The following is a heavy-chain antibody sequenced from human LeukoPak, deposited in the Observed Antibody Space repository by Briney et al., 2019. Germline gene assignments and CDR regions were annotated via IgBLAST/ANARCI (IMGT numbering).Heavy chain of an antibody. D-gene: IGHD2-15*01. CDR2: IRAKAYGGTT. CDR1: GFSFGDFP. CDR3: TRGSGRFEF. V-gene: IGHV3-49*04. Sequence: PGGSLRLXCAGSGFSFGDFPMTWVRQAPGKGLEWVGYIRAKAYGGTTEYAASVKGRLTISRDDSKRIAYLQMNSLQTEDTAIYYCTRGSGRFEFWGQGALVTVSS. J-gene: IGHJ4*02.